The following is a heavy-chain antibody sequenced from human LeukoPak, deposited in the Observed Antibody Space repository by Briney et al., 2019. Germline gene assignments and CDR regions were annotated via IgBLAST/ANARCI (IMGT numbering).Heavy chain of an antibody. V-gene: IGHV3-53*01. D-gene: IGHD7-27*01. CDR2: IYSIGST. CDR1: GFTFSAYA. J-gene: IGHJ3*02. Sequence: PGGSLRLSCSASGFTFSAYAMYWVRQAPGKGLEWVSVIYSIGSTFYADSVKGRFTISRDNSKNTLYLHMNSLRAEDTAVYYCARDRVYLGREDAFDIWGQGTMVTVSS. CDR3: ARDRVYLGREDAFDI.